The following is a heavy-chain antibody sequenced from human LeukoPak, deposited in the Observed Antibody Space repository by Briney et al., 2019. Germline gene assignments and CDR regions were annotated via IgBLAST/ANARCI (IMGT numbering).Heavy chain of an antibody. CDR2: IDGGGNNR. CDR3: ARGPGSSGGAYVGDY. J-gene: IGHJ4*01. Sequence: GGSLRLSCAASGFSFSSYAMNWVRQAPGKGLVWVSRIDGGGNNRNYADSVKGRFSISRDNVKSTLYLQMNSLRAEDTAVYYCARGPGSSGGAYVGDYWGHGTLVTVSS. CDR1: GFSFSSYA. D-gene: IGHD3-22*01. V-gene: IGHV3-74*01.